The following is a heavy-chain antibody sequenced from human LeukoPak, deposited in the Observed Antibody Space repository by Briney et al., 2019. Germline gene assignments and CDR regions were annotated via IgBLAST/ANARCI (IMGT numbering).Heavy chain of an antibody. CDR1: GHTFTDYY. Sequence: VASAKVSCKASGHTFTDYYVHWVRQAPGQGLEWMGWINPNSGDTNYAQKFQGRVTMTRDTSITTVYMELSRLTSDDTAVHYCARGSPWGPSKTPHHYWAQGTLVTVSS. CDR2: INPNSGDT. CDR3: ARGSPWGPSKTPHHY. D-gene: IGHD7-27*01. J-gene: IGHJ4*02. V-gene: IGHV1-2*02.